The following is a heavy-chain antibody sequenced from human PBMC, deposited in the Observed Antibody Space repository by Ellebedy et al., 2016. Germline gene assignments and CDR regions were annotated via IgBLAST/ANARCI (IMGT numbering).Heavy chain of an antibody. CDR2: ISSSSSTI. CDR1: GFTFSSYS. J-gene: IGHJ4*02. CDR3: VKICRTPTCYGSIFGDS. D-gene: IGHD2-2*01. V-gene: IGHV3-48*01. Sequence: GESLKISCAASGFTFSSYSMNWVRQAPGKGLEWVSYISSSSSTIYYADSVKGRFTISRDNAKNSLYLQMSSLRADDTAVYYCVKICRTPTCYGSIFGDSWGQGTLVTVSS.